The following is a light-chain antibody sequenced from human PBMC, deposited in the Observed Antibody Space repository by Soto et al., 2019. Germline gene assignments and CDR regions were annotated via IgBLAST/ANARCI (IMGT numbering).Light chain of an antibody. J-gene: IGKJ4*01. V-gene: IGKV3-11*01. CDR1: QSVSSY. CDR3: QQRSNWEGLT. Sequence: EIVLTQSPATLFLSPGERATLSCRASQSVSSYLAWYQQKPGQAPRLLIYDASNRATGIPARFSGSGSGTDFTLTISSLEPEDFAVYYCQQRSNWEGLTFGGGTKVEIK. CDR2: DAS.